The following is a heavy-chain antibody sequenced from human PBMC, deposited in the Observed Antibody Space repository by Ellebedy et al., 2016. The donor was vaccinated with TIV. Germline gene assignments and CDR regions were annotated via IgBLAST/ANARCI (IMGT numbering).Heavy chain of an antibody. D-gene: IGHD4-17*01. CDR3: ARNPTVTTRLIRLDYYYGMDV. J-gene: IGHJ6*02. CDR1: GFTFSSYW. Sequence: PGGSLRLSCAASGFTFSSYWMSRVRQAPGNGLEWVANIKQDGSEKSYVDSVKGRFTISRDNAKNSLYLQMISLRAEDTAVYYCARNPTVTTRLIRLDYYYGMDVWGQGTTVTVSS. V-gene: IGHV3-7*01. CDR2: IKQDGSEK.